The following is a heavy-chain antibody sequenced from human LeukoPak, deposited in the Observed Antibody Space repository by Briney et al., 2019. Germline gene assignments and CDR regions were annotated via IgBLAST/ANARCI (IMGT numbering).Heavy chain of an antibody. Sequence: ASVMVSCKASGYTFTSYGISWVRQAPGQGLEWMGWISAYNGNTNYAQNLQGRVTMTTDTSTSTAYMELRSLRSDDTAVYYCAREEVGVDSSSHYYYYMDVWGKGTTVTVSS. CDR1: GYTFTSYG. D-gene: IGHD3-22*01. J-gene: IGHJ6*03. CDR2: ISAYNGNT. V-gene: IGHV1-18*01. CDR3: AREEVGVDSSSHYYYYMDV.